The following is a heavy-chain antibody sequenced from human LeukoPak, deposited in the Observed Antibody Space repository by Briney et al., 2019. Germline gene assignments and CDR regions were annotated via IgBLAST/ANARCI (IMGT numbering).Heavy chain of an antibody. D-gene: IGHD2-15*01. CDR2: IYYSGST. CDR1: GGSISSSSYY. J-gene: IGHJ4*02. V-gene: IGHV4-39*07. Sequence: PSETLSLTCTVSGGSISSSSYYWGWIRQPPGKGLEWIGSIYYSGSTYYNPSLKSRVTISVDTSKNQFSLKLSSVTAADTAVYYCARVLPDPRFDYWGQGTLVTVSS. CDR3: ARVLPDPRFDY.